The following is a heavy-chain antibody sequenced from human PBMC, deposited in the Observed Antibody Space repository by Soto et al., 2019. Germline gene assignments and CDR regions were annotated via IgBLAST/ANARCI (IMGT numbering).Heavy chain of an antibody. V-gene: IGHV4-59*01. D-gene: IGHD6-6*01. J-gene: IGHJ6*02. CDR3: ARDSVYSSSSYYYYYYGMDV. Sequence: LSLTCTVSGGSISSYYWSWIRQPPGKGLEWIGYIYYSGSTNYNPSLKSRVTISVDTSKNQFSLKLSSVTAADTAVYYCARDSVYSSSSYYYYYYGMDVWGQGTTVTVYS. CDR1: GGSISSYY. CDR2: IYYSGST.